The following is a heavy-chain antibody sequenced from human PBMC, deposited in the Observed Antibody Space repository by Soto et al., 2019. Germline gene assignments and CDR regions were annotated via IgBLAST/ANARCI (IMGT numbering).Heavy chain of an antibody. CDR1: RFIFSDYW. Sequence: PGGSLRLSCAASRFIFSDYWMTWVRQAPGKGLGWVANIKQDGSEKYYVDSVKGRITISRDNAKNSLYLQMNSLRADDTAVYYCARGEGAVLFGMDVWGQGTTVTVSS. J-gene: IGHJ6*02. CDR3: ARGEGAVLFGMDV. D-gene: IGHD1-26*01. V-gene: IGHV3-7*03. CDR2: IKQDGSEK.